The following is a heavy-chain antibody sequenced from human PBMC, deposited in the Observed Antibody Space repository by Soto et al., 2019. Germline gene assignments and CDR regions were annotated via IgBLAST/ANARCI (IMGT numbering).Heavy chain of an antibody. J-gene: IGHJ3*01. CDR1: GFTFSSYW. D-gene: IGHD3-10*01. CDR3: ARGVRGHYGFEV. CDR2: IKTDGSST. Sequence: EVQLVESGGGLVQPGGSLRLSCAASGFTFSSYWMHWVRQAPGKGLVWVSRIKTDGSSTNYADSVKGRFTISRDNAKNTVYLQMNSLRAEDTAVFYCARGVRGHYGFEVWGQGTVVTVSS. V-gene: IGHV3-74*01.